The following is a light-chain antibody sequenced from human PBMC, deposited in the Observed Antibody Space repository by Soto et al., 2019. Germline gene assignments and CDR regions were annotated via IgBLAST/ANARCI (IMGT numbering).Light chain of an antibody. CDR3: QEYNSYPWT. CDR2: KAS. CDR1: QSISTW. J-gene: IGKJ1*01. V-gene: IGKV1-5*03. Sequence: DIQMTQSPSILSASIGDRVTITCRASQSISTWVAWYQQKPGKAPNLLIFKASKLESGVPSRFSGSGSGTGFSSTIGRLQPDAFGPYYYQEYNSYPWTFGGGTKVEI.